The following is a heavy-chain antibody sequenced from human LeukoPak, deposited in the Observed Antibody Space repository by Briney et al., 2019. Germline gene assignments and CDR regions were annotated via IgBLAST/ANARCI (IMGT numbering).Heavy chain of an antibody. J-gene: IGHJ5*02. D-gene: IGHD3-22*01. V-gene: IGHV4-59*11. CDR1: GGSISSHY. CDR2: IYYSGST. CDR3: AREVNYYDSSGYYYWFDP. Sequence: SETLSLTCTVSGGSISSHYWSWIRQPPGKGLEWIGYIYYSGSTNYNPSLKSRVTISVDTPKNQFSLKLSSVTAADTAVYYCAREVNYYDSSGYYYWFDPWGQGTLVTVSS.